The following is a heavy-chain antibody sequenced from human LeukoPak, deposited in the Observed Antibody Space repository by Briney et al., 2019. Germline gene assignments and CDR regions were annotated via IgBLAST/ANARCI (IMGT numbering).Heavy chain of an antibody. D-gene: IGHD4-17*01. J-gene: IGHJ4*02. CDR3: ATSVTTPFDY. V-gene: IGHV3-74*01. Sequence: GGSLRLSCAASGFTFSSYAMSWVRQAPGKGLVWVSRINSDGSSTSYADSVKGRFTISRDNAKNTLYLQMNSLRAEDTAVYYCATSVTTPFDYWGQGTLVTVSS. CDR1: GFTFSSYA. CDR2: INSDGSST.